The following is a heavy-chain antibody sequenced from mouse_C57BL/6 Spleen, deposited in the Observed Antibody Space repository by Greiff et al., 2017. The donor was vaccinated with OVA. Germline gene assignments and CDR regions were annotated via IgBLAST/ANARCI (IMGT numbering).Heavy chain of an antibody. CDR1: GYTFTSYW. J-gene: IGHJ4*01. D-gene: IGHD2-14*01. CDR2: IDPSDSYT. Sequence: QVQLQQSGAELVKPGASVKLSCKASGYTFTSYWMQWVKQRPGQGLEWIGEIDPSDSYTNYTQKFKGQATETVDKASSTAYKQRRSQKTEDAEVDYGARARHRGMDYWGQGTSGTVSS. CDR3: ARARHRGMDY. V-gene: IGHV1-50*01.